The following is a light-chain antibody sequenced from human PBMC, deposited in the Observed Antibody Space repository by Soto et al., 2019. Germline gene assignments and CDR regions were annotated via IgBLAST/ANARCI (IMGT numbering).Light chain of an antibody. CDR1: QSVNSRY. Sequence: DTVLKQSLGTLSLSPGEGSSLSCRASQSVNSRYIAWYQVKPGQAPRLLIYEASSRATGIPDRFSGGGSGTDFTLSISKVEPEDFAVYYCQQYGRPPRATFGQGTRLEIK. CDR3: QQYGRPPRAT. V-gene: IGKV3-20*01. J-gene: IGKJ5*01. CDR2: EAS.